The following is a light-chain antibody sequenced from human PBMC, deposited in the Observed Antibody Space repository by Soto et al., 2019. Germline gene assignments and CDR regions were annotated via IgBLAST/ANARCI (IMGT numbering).Light chain of an antibody. Sequence: ETVMTQSPATLSVSPGERATLSCRASQSVSSNLAWYQQKPGQPPRLLIYDISTRATGIPTRFSGSGSGTDFTLTISRLEPEDFALYYCQQYGNSAPITFGQGTRLEIK. CDR3: QQYGNSAPIT. J-gene: IGKJ5*01. CDR1: QSVSSN. V-gene: IGKV3D-15*01. CDR2: DIS.